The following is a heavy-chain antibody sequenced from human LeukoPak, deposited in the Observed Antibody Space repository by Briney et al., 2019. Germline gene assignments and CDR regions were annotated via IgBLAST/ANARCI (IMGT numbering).Heavy chain of an antibody. V-gene: IGHV1-69*05. D-gene: IGHD3-10*01. Sequence: GASVKVSCKASGGTFSSYAISWVRQAPGQGLEWMGGIIPIFGTANYAQKFQGRVTITTDESTSTAYMELSSLRSEDTAVYYCARGGPNYYGSGTSIFDIWGQGTMVTVSS. CDR2: IIPIFGTA. CDR3: ARGGPNYYGSGTSIFDI. J-gene: IGHJ3*02. CDR1: GGTFSSYA.